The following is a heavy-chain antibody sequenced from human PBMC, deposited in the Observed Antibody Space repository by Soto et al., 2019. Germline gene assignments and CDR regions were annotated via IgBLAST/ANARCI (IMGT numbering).Heavy chain of an antibody. D-gene: IGHD6-13*01. V-gene: IGHV4-59*08. J-gene: IGHJ3*02. CDR3: ARHPSASGDSFDI. CDR2: IFHSGST. Sequence: SETLSLTCTVSGGSISPYYWSWIRRPPGKGLEWIGYIFHSGSTNYNPSLKSRVTMSVDTSNNQLSLKLTSVTAADTAVYYCARHPSASGDSFDIWGLGTLVTVSS. CDR1: GGSISPYY.